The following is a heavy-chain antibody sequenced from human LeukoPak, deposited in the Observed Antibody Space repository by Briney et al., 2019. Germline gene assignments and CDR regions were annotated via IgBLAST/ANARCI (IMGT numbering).Heavy chain of an antibody. Sequence: GASVKVSCKASGYTFTGYYMHWVRQAPGQGLEWMGWINPNSGGTNYAQKFQGRVTMIRDTSISTAYMELSRLRSDDTAVYYCAGTSGYYYYYYMDVWGKGTTVTVSS. CDR3: AGTSGYYYYYYMDV. CDR1: GYTFTGYY. D-gene: IGHD6-6*01. CDR2: INPNSGGT. J-gene: IGHJ6*03. V-gene: IGHV1-2*02.